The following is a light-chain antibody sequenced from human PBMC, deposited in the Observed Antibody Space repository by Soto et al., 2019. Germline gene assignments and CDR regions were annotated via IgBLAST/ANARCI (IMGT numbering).Light chain of an antibody. V-gene: IGKV1-5*03. CDR1: QTISTW. CDR2: KAT. Sequence: DIQMTQSPATLSASLGDRVTITCRASQTISTWLAWYQQKPGKAPKLLIYKATTLESGVPSRFSGSGSGTEFPLTISSLQPDDFATYYCQQYNTYSATFGQGTKVDIK. J-gene: IGKJ1*01. CDR3: QQYNTYSAT.